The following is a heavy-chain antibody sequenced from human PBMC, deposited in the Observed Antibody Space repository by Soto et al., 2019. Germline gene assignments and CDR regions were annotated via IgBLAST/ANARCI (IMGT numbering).Heavy chain of an antibody. Sequence: EVQLVESGGGLVQPGGSLRLSCVASGFTFTDHWMTWVRQAPGRRPEWVANNKPDGSEKYYMDSVRGRFAISRDNAKNSLSLLMNSLGPEDTAMFYCVRIRGGGAYDLWGQGTMVTVS. CDR2: NKPDGSEK. CDR1: GFTFTDHW. J-gene: IGHJ3*01. CDR3: VRIRGGGAYDL. D-gene: IGHD3-3*01. V-gene: IGHV3-7*05.